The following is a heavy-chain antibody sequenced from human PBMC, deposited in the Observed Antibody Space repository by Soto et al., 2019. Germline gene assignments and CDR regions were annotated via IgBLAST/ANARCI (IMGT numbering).Heavy chain of an antibody. CDR1: GFTFSDYW. J-gene: IGHJ4*02. V-gene: IGHV3-74*03. D-gene: IGHD5-12*01. CDR3: ARGNSGYGNFDY. CDR2: IYREGTA. Sequence: EVQLVESGGGLFQPGGSLRLSCAASGFTFSDYWMLWVRQGPGKGLVWVARIYREGTATYADSVKGRFTISRDNAKSTVFLQLNSLRDEDTAAYYCARGNSGYGNFDYWGQGTLVTVSS.